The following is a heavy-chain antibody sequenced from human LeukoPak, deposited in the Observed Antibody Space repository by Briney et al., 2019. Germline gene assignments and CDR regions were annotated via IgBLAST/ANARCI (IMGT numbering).Heavy chain of an antibody. Sequence: SETLSLTCTVSGGSISSYYWSWIRQPPGKGLEWIGYIYYTGNTNYNPSLKSRVTISIDTSKNQFSLKLSSVTAADTAMYYCAKSDDSTGYFYLGYWGQGTLVTVSS. CDR3: AKSDDSTGYFYLGY. CDR1: GGSISSYY. V-gene: IGHV4-59*08. J-gene: IGHJ4*02. CDR2: IYYTGNT. D-gene: IGHD3-22*01.